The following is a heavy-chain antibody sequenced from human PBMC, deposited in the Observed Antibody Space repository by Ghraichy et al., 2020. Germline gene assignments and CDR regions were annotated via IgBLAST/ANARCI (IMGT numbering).Heavy chain of an antibody. J-gene: IGHJ6*02. CDR1: GGSISSSSYY. D-gene: IGHD2-15*01. CDR3: ARAHSFYGMYV. CDR2: IHYSWRT. V-gene: IGHV4-39*07. Sequence: SETLSLTCTVYGGSISSSSYYWGWIRQAPGKGLEWIESIHYSWRTYYNPSLKSRVTISVYTSKNQFSLNVSSVTAADTAVYYCARAHSFYGMYVWGQGTMVTVSS.